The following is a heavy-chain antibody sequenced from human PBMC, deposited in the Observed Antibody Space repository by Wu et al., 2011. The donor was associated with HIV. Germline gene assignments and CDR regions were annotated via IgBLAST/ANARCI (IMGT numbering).Heavy chain of an antibody. CDR3: ARGVGGGYYDIWSGYYPNWFDP. J-gene: IGHJ5*02. D-gene: IGHD3-3*01. CDR1: GYTFSDYY. Sequence: SGAEVKKPGATVKISCKVSGYTFSDYYIHWVQQAPGKGLEWMGFVDPEDGETIYAGKFQDRVTMTSNTSTSTAYMTLSSLTSEDTAIYYCARGVGGGYYDIWSGYYPNWFDPWGQGTLVIVSS. V-gene: IGHV1-69-2*01. CDR2: VDPEDGET.